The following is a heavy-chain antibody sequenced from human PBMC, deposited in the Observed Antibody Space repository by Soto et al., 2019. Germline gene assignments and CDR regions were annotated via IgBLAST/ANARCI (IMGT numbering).Heavy chain of an antibody. CDR3: ARDLDGVVSATGGAAFDI. Sequence: SVKVSCKASGGTFSIYTISWVLQAPGQGLEWMGRIIPILGIANYAQKFQGRVTITADKSTSTAYMELSSLRSEDTAVYYCARDLDGVVSATGGAAFDIRAQRTTVPVSS. CDR1: GGTFSIYT. D-gene: IGHD2-15*01. J-gene: IGHJ3*02. V-gene: IGHV1-69*04. CDR2: IIPILGIA.